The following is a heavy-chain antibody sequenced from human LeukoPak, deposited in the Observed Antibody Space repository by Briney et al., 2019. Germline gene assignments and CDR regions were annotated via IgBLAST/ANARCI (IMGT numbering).Heavy chain of an antibody. D-gene: IGHD3-10*01. CDR1: GFTFTSFW. J-gene: IGHJ5*02. CDR3: VRGSSGTVVRGVSWAWFDP. V-gene: IGHV3-7*05. Sequence: GGSLRLSCAASGFTFTSFWMSWVRQAPGKGLEWVANINKDGSEKYFVDSVKGRFTISRDNAENSLHLQMNSPRAEDTAVYYCVRGSSGTVVRGVSWAWFDPWGQGTLVSVSS. CDR2: INKDGSEK.